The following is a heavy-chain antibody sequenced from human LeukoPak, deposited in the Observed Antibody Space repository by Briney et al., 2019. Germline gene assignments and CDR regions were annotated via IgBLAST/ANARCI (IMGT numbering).Heavy chain of an antibody. V-gene: IGHV3-64D*06. Sequence: GGSLRLSCSAPGFTFSSFAMHWVRQAPGKGLEYVSAISRNGDSTYYADSVKGRFTISRDNSKNTLYLQMSSLRTEDTAVYYCVNQISGWVYWGQGTLVTVSS. D-gene: IGHD6-19*01. CDR1: GFTFSSFA. J-gene: IGHJ4*02. CDR2: ISRNGDST. CDR3: VNQISGWVY.